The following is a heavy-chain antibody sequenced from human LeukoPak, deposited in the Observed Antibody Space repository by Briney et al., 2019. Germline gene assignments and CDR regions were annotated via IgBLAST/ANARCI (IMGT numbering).Heavy chain of an antibody. CDR3: AREVGGLEPYFDY. CDR2: IYYSGIT. CDR1: GGSISSYY. J-gene: IGHJ4*02. D-gene: IGHD1-1*01. Sequence: PSETLSLTCTVSGGSISSYYWSWIRQPPGKGLEWIGYIYYSGITNYNPSLKSRVTISVDTSKNQFSLKLSSVTAADTAVYYCAREVGGLEPYFDYWGQGTLVTVSS. V-gene: IGHV4-59*01.